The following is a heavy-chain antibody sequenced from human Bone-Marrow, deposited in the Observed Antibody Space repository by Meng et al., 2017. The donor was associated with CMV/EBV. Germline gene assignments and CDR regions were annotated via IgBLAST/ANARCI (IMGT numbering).Heavy chain of an antibody. Sequence: GGSLRLSCAASGFTIRRHWMHWVRQVPGKGLACVSRIKSDGSYRDYADFVQGRFTISRDNAKDTVYLQMNSLRAEDTAVYYCARGDYWGQGTLVTVSS. CDR2: IKSDGSYR. CDR3: ARGDY. V-gene: IGHV3-74*01. CDR1: GFTIRRHW. J-gene: IGHJ4*02.